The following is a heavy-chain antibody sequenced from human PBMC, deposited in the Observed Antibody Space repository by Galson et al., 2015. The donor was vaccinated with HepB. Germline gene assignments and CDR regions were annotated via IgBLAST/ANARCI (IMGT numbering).Heavy chain of an antibody. Sequence: SVKVSCKASGYTFTTYAMHWVRQAPGQRLEWMGWINGGNGNTKYSQKFQGRITITRDTTASTGYMEMSSLRSEDTAVYYCARDKWLVPGYHGMDVWGQGTTVTVSS. J-gene: IGHJ6*02. V-gene: IGHV1-3*01. CDR2: INGGNGNT. CDR3: ARDKWLVPGYHGMDV. CDR1: GYTFTTYA. D-gene: IGHD6-19*01.